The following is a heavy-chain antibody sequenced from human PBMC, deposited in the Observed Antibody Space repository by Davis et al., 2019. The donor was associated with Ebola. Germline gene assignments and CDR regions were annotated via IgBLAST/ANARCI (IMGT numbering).Heavy chain of an antibody. J-gene: IGHJ4*02. CDR2: ISSSSTSR. CDR3: ARMYSGSPEGSDY. Sequence: GESLNISCAASGFIFSSCSMNWVRQAPGKGLEWVSSISSSSTSRYYVDSVKGRFTISRDNAKNSLYLQMNSLRVEDTAVYYCARMYSGSPEGSDYWGQGTLVIVSS. CDR1: GFIFSSCS. D-gene: IGHD1-26*01. V-gene: IGHV3-21*06.